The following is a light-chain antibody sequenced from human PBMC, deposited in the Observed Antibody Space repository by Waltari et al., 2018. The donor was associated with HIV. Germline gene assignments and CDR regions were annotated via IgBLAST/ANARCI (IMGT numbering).Light chain of an antibody. Sequence: QSVLTQPPSVSGAPGQRVTISCTGNTSNIGAGYDVHWYQQLPGTAPKLLTYGNPNRPSGVPDRFSGSTSGTSASLAITGLQADDEADFYCQSYDSSLSGVIFGGGTKLTVL. J-gene: IGLJ2*01. CDR1: TSNIGAGYD. CDR3: QSYDSSLSGVI. CDR2: GNP. V-gene: IGLV1-40*01.